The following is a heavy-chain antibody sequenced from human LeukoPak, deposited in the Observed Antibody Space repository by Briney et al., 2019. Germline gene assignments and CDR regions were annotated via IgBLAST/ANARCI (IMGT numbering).Heavy chain of an antibody. D-gene: IGHD6-19*01. CDR1: GGTFSSYA. CDR3: AREGGGAVAGTGY. J-gene: IGHJ4*02. CDR2: IIPILGIA. Sequence: GASVKVSCKASGGTFSSYAISWVRQAPGQGLEWMGRIIPILGIANYAQKFQGRVTITADKSTSTAYMELSSLRSEDTAVYYCAREGGGAVAGTGYWGRGTLVTVSS. V-gene: IGHV1-69*04.